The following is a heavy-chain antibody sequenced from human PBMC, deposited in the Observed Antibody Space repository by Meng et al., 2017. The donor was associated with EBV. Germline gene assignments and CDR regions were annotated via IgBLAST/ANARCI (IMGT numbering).Heavy chain of an antibody. CDR1: GDSISSRSYY. J-gene: IGHJ4*02. D-gene: IGHD3-10*01. CDR3: ARGSYGSGSYFDH. V-gene: IGHV4-39*01. Sequence: QLQLYQSGPGLVKPSATLSLTCTVAGDSISSRSYYWGCTRQSPGKGLEWIGNVYYSGNSYYNPSLKSRVTISVDTSKNQFSLKLSSVTAADTAVYYCARGSYGSGSYFDHWDQGPLGTVDS. CDR2: VYYSGNS.